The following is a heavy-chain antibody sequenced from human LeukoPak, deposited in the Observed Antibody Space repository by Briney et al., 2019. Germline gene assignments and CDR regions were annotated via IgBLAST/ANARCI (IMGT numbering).Heavy chain of an antibody. D-gene: IGHD4-17*01. V-gene: IGHV3-30*18. CDR2: ISYDESNK. CDR3: AKAEFGDYPFDY. J-gene: IGHJ4*02. CDR1: GFTFSSYG. Sequence: GGSLRLSCAASGFTFSSYGMHWVRQAPGKGLEWVAVISYDESNKYYADSVKGRFTISRDNSKNTLYLQMNSLRAEDTAVYYCAKAEFGDYPFDYWGQGTLATVSS.